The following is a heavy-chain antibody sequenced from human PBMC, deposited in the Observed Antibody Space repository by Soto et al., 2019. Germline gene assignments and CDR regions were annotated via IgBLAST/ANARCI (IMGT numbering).Heavy chain of an antibody. Sequence: QVQLVQSGAEVKKPGASVKVSCKVSGYTFTGYYMHWVRQAPGQGLEWMGWINPNTGGTNYAHKFQGWVTMTRDTSISTAYIELSRVRSDDTAVYYCARESSSWYQGHLRGWFDPWGQGTLVTVSS. V-gene: IGHV1-2*04. D-gene: IGHD6-13*01. J-gene: IGHJ5*02. CDR2: INPNTGGT. CDR1: GYTFTGYY. CDR3: ARESSSWYQGHLRGWFDP.